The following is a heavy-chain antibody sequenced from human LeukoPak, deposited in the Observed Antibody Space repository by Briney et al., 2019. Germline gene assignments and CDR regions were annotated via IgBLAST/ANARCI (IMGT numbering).Heavy chain of an antibody. CDR3: ARQLNTAMVTGWFDP. V-gene: IGHV4-59*08. CDR1: GGSISNYY. J-gene: IGHJ5*02. D-gene: IGHD5-18*01. Sequence: PSETLSLTCTVSGGSISNYYWSWIRQPPGKRLEWIGYVSYSGSSSSNPSLESRVTISVDTSKNQFSLKLSSVTAADTAVYYCARQLNTAMVTGWFDPWGQGTLVAVSS. CDR2: VSYSGSS.